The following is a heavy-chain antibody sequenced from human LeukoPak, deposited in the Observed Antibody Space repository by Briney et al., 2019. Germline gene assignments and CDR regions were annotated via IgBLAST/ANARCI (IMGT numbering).Heavy chain of an antibody. CDR2: INPNSGGT. Sequence: ASVKVSCKASGCTFTGYYMHWVRQAPGQGLEWMGRINPNSGGTNYAQKFQGRVTMTRDTSISTAYMELSRLRSDDTAVYYCASDLGSYDSSGYYYYPGDYWGQGTLVTVSS. J-gene: IGHJ4*02. D-gene: IGHD3-22*01. CDR1: GCTFTGYY. V-gene: IGHV1-2*06. CDR3: ASDLGSYDSSGYYYYPGDY.